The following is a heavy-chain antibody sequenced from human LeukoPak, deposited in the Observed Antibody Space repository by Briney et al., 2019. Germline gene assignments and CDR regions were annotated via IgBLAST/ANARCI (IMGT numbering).Heavy chain of an antibody. CDR2: IKQDGSEK. J-gene: IGHJ4*02. Sequence: GGSLRLSCAASGFTFSSYWMSWVRQAPGKGLEWVANIKQDGSEKYYVDSVKGRFTTSRDNAKNSLYLQMNSLRAEAAAVYYGARATTTVTLYYFDYWGQGTLVTVSS. D-gene: IGHD4-11*01. V-gene: IGHV3-7*01. CDR1: GFTFSSYW. CDR3: ARATTTVTLYYFDY.